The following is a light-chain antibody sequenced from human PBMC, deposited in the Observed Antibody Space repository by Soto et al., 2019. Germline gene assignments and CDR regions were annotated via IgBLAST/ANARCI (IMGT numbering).Light chain of an antibody. Sequence: EIVLTQSPGTLSLSPGERATLSCRASESVSSSSLAWYQQKPGQAPRLLMHGASSRATGIPDRFSGSGSGADFTLTISGVEPEDFAVYYCQHYGTSPEVTFGQGTRLEIK. V-gene: IGKV3-20*01. CDR1: ESVSSSS. J-gene: IGKJ5*01. CDR3: QHYGTSPEVT. CDR2: GAS.